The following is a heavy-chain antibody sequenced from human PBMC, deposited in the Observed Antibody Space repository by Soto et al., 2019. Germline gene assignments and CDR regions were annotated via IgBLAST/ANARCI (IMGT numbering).Heavy chain of an antibody. Sequence: LRLSCAASGFTFSTYSMNWVRQAPGKGLEWISYITKSSRTIYYADSVKGRFTISRDNAKNPLYLQMNSLRAEDTAVYYCTRDQGYGYGMDVWGQGTKVTVSS. V-gene: IGHV3-48*01. CDR1: GFTFSTYS. CDR3: TRDQGYGYGMDV. D-gene: IGHD4-17*01. CDR2: ITKSSRTI. J-gene: IGHJ6*02.